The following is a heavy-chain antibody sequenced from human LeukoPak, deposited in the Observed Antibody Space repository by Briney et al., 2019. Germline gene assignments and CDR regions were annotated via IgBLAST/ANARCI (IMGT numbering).Heavy chain of an antibody. V-gene: IGHV1-2*02. CDR2: INPNSGGT. CDR1: GYTFTGYY. D-gene: IGHD2-15*01. J-gene: IGHJ5*02. Sequence: ASVKVSCKASGYTFTGYYMHWVRQAPGQGLEWMGWINPNSGGTNYAQKFQGRVTMTRDTSISTAYMELSRLRSDDTAVYYCARRSPDIVVVVAATVGWFDPWGQGTLVTVSS. CDR3: ARRSPDIVVVVAATVGWFDP.